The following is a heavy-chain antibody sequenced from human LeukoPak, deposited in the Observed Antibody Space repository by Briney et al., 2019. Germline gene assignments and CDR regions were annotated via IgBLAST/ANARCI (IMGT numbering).Heavy chain of an antibody. Sequence: PGGSLRLSCAASGFTFSNARMSWVRQAPGKGLEWVGRIKSKADGGTTDYAAPVKGRFTISRDDSKNTLYLQMNSLRAEDTAVYYCATHPKISNQGYWGQGTLVTVSS. V-gene: IGHV3-15*01. CDR2: IKSKADGGTT. D-gene: IGHD1-14*01. CDR1: GFTFSNAR. J-gene: IGHJ4*02. CDR3: ATHPKISNQGY.